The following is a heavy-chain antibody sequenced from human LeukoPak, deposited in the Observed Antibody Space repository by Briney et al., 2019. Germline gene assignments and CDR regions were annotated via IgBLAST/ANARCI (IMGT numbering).Heavy chain of an antibody. CDR2: IKQDGSEK. Sequence: GGSLRLSCAASGFTFSSYWMSWVRQAPGKGLEWVANIKQDGSEKYYVDSVKGRFTISRDNAKNSLYLQMNSLRADDTAVYYCARDDTSSGYYEFGYWGQGTLVTVSS. CDR3: ARDDTSSGYYEFGY. D-gene: IGHD6-19*01. CDR1: GFTFSSYW. J-gene: IGHJ4*02. V-gene: IGHV3-7*03.